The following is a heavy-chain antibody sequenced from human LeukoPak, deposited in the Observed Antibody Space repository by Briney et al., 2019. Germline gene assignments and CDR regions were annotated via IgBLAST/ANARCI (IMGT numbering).Heavy chain of an antibody. CDR1: GASFSGHY. CDR2: IYYSGTT. V-gene: IGHV4-59*11. CDR3: ARQPNWNYLWFDP. Sequence: SETLSLTCTVSGASFSGHYWSWIRQPPGKGLEWIGYIYYSGTTNYNPSLKSRVTISVDTSKNQFSLKLSSVTAADTAMYYCARQPNWNYLWFDPWGQGTLVTVAS. D-gene: IGHD1-7*01. J-gene: IGHJ5*02.